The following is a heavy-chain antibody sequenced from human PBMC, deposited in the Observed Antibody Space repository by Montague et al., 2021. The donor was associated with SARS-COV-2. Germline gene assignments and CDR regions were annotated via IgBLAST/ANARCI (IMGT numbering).Heavy chain of an antibody. CDR2: IYYGGST. J-gene: IGHJ3*02. V-gene: IGHV4-39*07. CDR3: ARDMRMVANVVVVVDAVVDGFDI. D-gene: IGHD2-15*01. Sequence: SETLSLTCTVSGDSVRTYNYYWVWIRQPPGKGRDGIVSIYYGGSTTYNPSRKSRVTISVDTSRNQFSLKLSSVTDADTAVYYCARDMRMVANVVVVVDAVVDGFDIWGQGTMVTVSS. CDR1: GDSVRTYNYY.